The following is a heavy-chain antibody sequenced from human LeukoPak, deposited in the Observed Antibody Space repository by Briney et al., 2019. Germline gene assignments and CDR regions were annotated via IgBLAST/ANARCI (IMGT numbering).Heavy chain of an antibody. D-gene: IGHD1-26*01. J-gene: IGHJ4*02. Sequence: SETLSLTCTGSGGSISSSSYYWGWIRQPPGKGLEWIGSIYYSGSTYYNPSLKSRVTISVDTSKNQFSLKLSSVTAADTAVYYCASESIVGATNLFDYWGQGTLVTVSS. V-gene: IGHV4-39*07. CDR3: ASESIVGATNLFDY. CDR2: IYYSGST. CDR1: GGSISSSSYY.